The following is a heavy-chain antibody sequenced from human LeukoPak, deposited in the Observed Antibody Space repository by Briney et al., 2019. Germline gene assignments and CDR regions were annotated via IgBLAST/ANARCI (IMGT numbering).Heavy chain of an antibody. J-gene: IGHJ4*02. D-gene: IGHD6-6*01. CDR3: ARVAARPPYYFDY. CDR1: GGSFSGYY. V-gene: IGHV4-34*01. Sequence: PSETLSLTCAVYGGSFSGYYWSWIRQPPGKGLEWIGEINHSGSTNYNPSLKSRVTISADTSKNQFSLKLSSVTAADTAVYYCARVAARPPYYFDYWGQGTLVTVSS. CDR2: INHSGST.